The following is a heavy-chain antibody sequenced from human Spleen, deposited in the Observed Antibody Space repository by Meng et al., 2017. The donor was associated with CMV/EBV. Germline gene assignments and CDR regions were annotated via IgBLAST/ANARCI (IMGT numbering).Heavy chain of an antibody. Sequence: CVASVFPFSDYYLTWVRQAPGKGLDWVSYISGSGSTMYYADSVKGPFTISRDNAKNSLDLQMNSLRVEDTALYYCARAYNVPGWFDPWGQGTLVTVSS. CDR1: VFPFSDYY. CDR3: ARAYNVPGWFDP. V-gene: IGHV3-11*01. CDR2: ISGSGSTM. D-gene: IGHD1-14*01. J-gene: IGHJ5*02.